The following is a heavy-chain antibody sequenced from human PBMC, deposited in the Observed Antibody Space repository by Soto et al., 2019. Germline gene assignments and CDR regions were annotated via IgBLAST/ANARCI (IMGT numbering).Heavy chain of an antibody. J-gene: IGHJ5*02. D-gene: IGHD6-13*01. CDR3: ARAHRIAAAVPFDP. Sequence: QVQLQESGPGLVKPSETLSLTCTVSGGSISSYYWSWIRQPPGKGLEWIGYIYYSGSTNYNPSLRSRVTISVDTSKNQFSLKLSSVTAADTAVYYCARAHRIAAAVPFDPWGQGTLFTVSS. CDR2: IYYSGST. CDR1: GGSISSYY. V-gene: IGHV4-59*08.